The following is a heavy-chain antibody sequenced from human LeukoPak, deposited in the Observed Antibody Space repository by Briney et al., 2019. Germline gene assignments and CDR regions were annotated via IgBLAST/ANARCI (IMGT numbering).Heavy chain of an antibody. CDR2: INHSGST. J-gene: IGHJ4*02. D-gene: IGHD6-13*01. CDR1: GGSISSGGYS. CDR3: ARGPPPSYSSSPYYFDY. V-gene: IGHV4-39*07. Sequence: PSETLSLTCTVSGGSISSGGYSWSWIRQPPGKGLEWIGEINHSGSTNYNPSLKSRVTISVDTSKNQFSLKLSSVTAADTAVYYCARGPPPSYSSSPYYFDYWGQGTLVTVSS.